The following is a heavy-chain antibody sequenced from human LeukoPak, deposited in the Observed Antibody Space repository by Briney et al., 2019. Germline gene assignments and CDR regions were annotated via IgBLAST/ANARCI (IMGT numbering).Heavy chain of an antibody. V-gene: IGHV3-48*04. D-gene: IGHD3-3*01. CDR1: GFTFSSYS. Sequence: QPGGSLRLSCAASGFTFSSYSMNWVRQAPGKGLEWVSYISSSSSTIYYADSVKGRLTISRDNAKNSLYLQMNSLRAEDTAVYYCARGGGIGDFWSGLYYYYYMDVWGKGTTVTVSS. J-gene: IGHJ6*03. CDR2: ISSSSSTI. CDR3: ARGGGIGDFWSGLYYYYYMDV.